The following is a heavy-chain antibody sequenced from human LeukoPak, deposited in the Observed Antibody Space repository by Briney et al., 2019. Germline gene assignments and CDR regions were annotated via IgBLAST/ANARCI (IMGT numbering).Heavy chain of an antibody. CDR2: TSVRSNYI. D-gene: IGHD3-22*01. J-gene: IGHJ4*02. Sequence: PGGPLRLSCAASGYTFSSYSINWVRQAPGKGLEWVSSTSVRSNYIYYADSVRGRFSISRDDARDSLYLQMNSLRAEDTAVYYCVRLRRNSDTSGFYYYYDYWGQGTLVTVSS. CDR3: VRLRRNSDTSGFYYYYDY. CDR1: GYTFSSYS. V-gene: IGHV3-21*01.